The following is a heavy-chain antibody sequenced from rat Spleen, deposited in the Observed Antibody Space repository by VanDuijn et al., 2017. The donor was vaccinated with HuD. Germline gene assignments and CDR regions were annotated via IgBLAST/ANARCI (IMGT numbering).Heavy chain of an antibody. V-gene: IGHV5S13*01. Sequence: EVQLVESGGGLVQPGRSLKLSCAASGFTFSNYDMAWVRQAPTKGLEWIASISTGGGNTYYRDSVKGRFTISRDNAKNTQYLQMDSLRSEDTATYYCARQSSSIPYYWYFDFWGPGTMVTVSS. CDR2: ISTGGGNT. CDR3: ARQSSSIPYYWYFDF. CDR1: GFTFSNYD. D-gene: IGHD1-2*01. J-gene: IGHJ1*01.